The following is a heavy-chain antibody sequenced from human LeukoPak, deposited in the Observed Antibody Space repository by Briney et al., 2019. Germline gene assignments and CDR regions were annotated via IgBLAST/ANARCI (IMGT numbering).Heavy chain of an antibody. Sequence: GGSLRLSCAASGFTFSSYWMSWVRQAPGKGLEWVANIKQDGSEKYYVDSVKGRFTISRDDAKNSLYLQMNSLRAEDTAVYYCARSRGSTRPYYFDYWGQGTLVTVSS. CDR2: IKQDGSEK. V-gene: IGHV3-7*01. CDR3: ARSRGSTRPYYFDY. D-gene: IGHD5-12*01. J-gene: IGHJ4*02. CDR1: GFTFSSYW.